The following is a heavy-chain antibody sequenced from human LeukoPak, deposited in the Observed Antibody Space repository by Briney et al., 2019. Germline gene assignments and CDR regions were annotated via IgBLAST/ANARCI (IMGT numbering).Heavy chain of an antibody. Sequence: SVKVSCKASGGTFSRYAISWVRQVPGQGLEWMGRIIPIFHTTKYAQKFQGRVTITADKSTNTSHMELISLRSEDTAVYYCARDFLSGRSGFEYWGQGTVVTVSS. CDR1: GGTFSRYA. D-gene: IGHD6-19*01. J-gene: IGHJ4*02. V-gene: IGHV1-69*06. CDR2: IIPIFHTT. CDR3: ARDFLSGRSGFEY.